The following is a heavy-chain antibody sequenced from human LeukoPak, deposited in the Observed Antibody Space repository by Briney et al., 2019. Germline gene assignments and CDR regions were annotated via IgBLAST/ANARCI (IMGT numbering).Heavy chain of an antibody. D-gene: IGHD2-2*01. Sequence: PSDTLSLTCAVYGGSFSGYYWSWIRQPPGKGLEWIGEINHSGSTNYNPSLKSRVTISVDTSKNQFSLKLSSVTAADTAVYYCARGGQVRGYCSSTSCYAFFDPWGPGTLVTVSS. CDR1: GGSFSGYY. CDR2: INHSGST. J-gene: IGHJ5*02. CDR3: ARGGQVRGYCSSTSCYAFFDP. V-gene: IGHV4-34*01.